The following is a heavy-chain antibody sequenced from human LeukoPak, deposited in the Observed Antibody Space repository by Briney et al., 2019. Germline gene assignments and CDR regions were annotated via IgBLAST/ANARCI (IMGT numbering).Heavy chain of an antibody. CDR2: FDPEDGET. D-gene: IGHD6-19*01. CDR3: ATDRGSIAVATDGYRDAFDI. CDR1: GYTLTELS. Sequence: GASVKVSCKVSGYTLTELSMHWVRQAPGKGLEWMGGFDPEDGETIYAQKFQGRVTMTEDTSTDTAYMELSSLRSEDTAVYYCATDRGSIAVATDGYRDAFDIWGQGTMVTVSS. V-gene: IGHV1-24*01. J-gene: IGHJ3*02.